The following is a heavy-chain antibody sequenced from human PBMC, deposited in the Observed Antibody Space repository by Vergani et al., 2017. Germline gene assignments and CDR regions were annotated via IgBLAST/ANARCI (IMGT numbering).Heavy chain of an antibody. Sequence: QVQLQESGPRLVKPSQTLSLTCSVSGDSISSGVYYWNWIRQHPGKGLEWIGYIYSTGSTHHNPSLRRRINMSVDTSKNQFSLKLNSVTTADTAMYYCARMGGDDEGDACRIGYFDSWGPGILVTVSS. V-gene: IGHV4-31*03. CDR1: GDSISSGVYY. J-gene: IGHJ4*02. CDR2: IYSTGST. D-gene: IGHD2-21*01. CDR3: ARMGGDDEGDACRIGYFDS.